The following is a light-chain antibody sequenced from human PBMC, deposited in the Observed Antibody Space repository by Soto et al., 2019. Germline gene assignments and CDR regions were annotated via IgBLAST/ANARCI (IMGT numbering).Light chain of an antibody. V-gene: IGLV9-49*01. CDR2: VGTGGIVG. CDR3: GADHGSGSNVVV. Sequence: QSVLTQPPSASASLGASVTLTCTLSSGYSNYKVDWYQQRPGKGPRFVMRVGTGGIVGSKGDVIPDRFSVLGSGLNRYLTIKNIQEEDESDYHCGADHGSGSNVVVFGGGTKLTVL. J-gene: IGLJ2*01. CDR1: SGYSNYK.